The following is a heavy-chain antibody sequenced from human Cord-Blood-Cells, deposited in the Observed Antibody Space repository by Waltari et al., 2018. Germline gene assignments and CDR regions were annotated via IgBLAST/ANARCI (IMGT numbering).Heavy chain of an antibody. D-gene: IGHD3-3*01. CDR2: IYYSGST. J-gene: IGHJ4*02. CDR1: GGSISSHY. Sequence: QVQLQESGPGLVKPSETLSLTCTVSGGSISSHYWSWIRQPPGKGLEWIGYIYYSGSTHYHPSLKRRVTIAVDTSKNQFALRLSSVTAADTAVYYCARAQIWSGYYLDYWGQGTLVTVSS. V-gene: IGHV4-59*11. CDR3: ARAQIWSGYYLDY.